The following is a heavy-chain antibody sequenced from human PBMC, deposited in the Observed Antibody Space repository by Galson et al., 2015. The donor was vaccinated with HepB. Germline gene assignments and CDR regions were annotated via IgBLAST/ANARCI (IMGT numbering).Heavy chain of an antibody. CDR2: IFPGDSDT. V-gene: IGHV5-51*01. CDR1: GFGFSDYW. Sequence: QSGAEVKKPGESLNISCKGSGFGFSDYWIGWVRQMPGKGLEWMGLIFPGDSDTRYSTSFQGQVTISADKSISTAYLQWSSLKASDTAMYYCARLSPGSIGYCSGGSCYAVIPHGRVWFDPWGQGTLVTVSS. D-gene: IGHD2-15*01. J-gene: IGHJ5*02. CDR3: ARLSPGSIGYCSGGSCYAVIPHGRVWFDP.